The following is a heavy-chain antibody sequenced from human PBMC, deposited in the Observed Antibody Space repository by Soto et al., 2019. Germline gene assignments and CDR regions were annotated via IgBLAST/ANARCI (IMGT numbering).Heavy chain of an antibody. CDR3: ARARGGVQH. D-gene: IGHD3-10*01. CDR2: LNDSGGT. Sequence: QVQLQQWGAGLLKPSETLSLTCAVYGGSFSGSYGGGSRRPPGKGLEWIGELNDSGGTNYNASLKSRVSISGDTSKNQFSLKLNFVTAADTAVYYCARARGGVQHWGQGTLVTVSS. J-gene: IGHJ1*01. CDR1: GGSFSGSY. V-gene: IGHV4-34*01.